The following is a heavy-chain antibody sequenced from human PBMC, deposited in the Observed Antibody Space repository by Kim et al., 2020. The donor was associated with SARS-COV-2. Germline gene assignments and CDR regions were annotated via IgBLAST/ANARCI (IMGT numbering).Heavy chain of an antibody. CDR2: T. V-gene: IGHV1-46*01. CDR3: ARESLGTYYFDY. J-gene: IGHJ4*02. D-gene: IGHD3-10*01. Sequence: TNYAQRFQGRVTMPRDTSTSTVYVDLSRLTSEDTAVYYCARESLGTYYFDYWGQGTLVTVSS.